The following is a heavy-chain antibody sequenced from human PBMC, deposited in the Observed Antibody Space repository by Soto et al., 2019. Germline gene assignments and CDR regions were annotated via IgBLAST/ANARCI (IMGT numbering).Heavy chain of an antibody. V-gene: IGHV5-10-1*01. Sequence: GESLKISCQGSGYSFTSYWISWVRQMPGKGLEWMGRIDPSDSYTNYSPSFQGHVTISADKSISTAYLQWSSLKASDTAMYYCARHVIAARFDAFDIWGQGTMVTVSS. D-gene: IGHD6-6*01. CDR1: GYSFTSYW. CDR2: IDPSDSYT. CDR3: ARHVIAARFDAFDI. J-gene: IGHJ3*02.